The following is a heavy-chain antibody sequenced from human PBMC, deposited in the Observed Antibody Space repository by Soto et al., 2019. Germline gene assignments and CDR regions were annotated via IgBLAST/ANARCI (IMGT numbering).Heavy chain of an antibody. D-gene: IGHD3-22*01. CDR2: ISAYNGNK. CDR1: GYTFTSYG. J-gene: IGHJ6*02. Sequence: ASVKVSCKASGYTFTSYGISWVRQAPGQGLEWMGWISAYNGNKNYAQKLQGRVTMTTDTSTSTAYMELRSLRSDDTAVYYCARELGYYYDSSGPHYYYGMDVWGQGTTVTVSS. V-gene: IGHV1-18*01. CDR3: ARELGYYYDSSGPHYYYGMDV.